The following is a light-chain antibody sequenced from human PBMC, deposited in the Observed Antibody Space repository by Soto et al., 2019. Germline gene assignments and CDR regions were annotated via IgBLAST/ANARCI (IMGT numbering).Light chain of an antibody. CDR3: QHDGNSPT. CDR2: GAS. Sequence: MVLTQAPGTLPLSPGDGATLSCRASQSVSSGYLAWYQHKPGQAPRLLIYGASIRATGIPDRFSGSRSGTDFTLRIIRLEPEDFAVYWCQHDGNSPTFGQATKVQI. J-gene: IGKJ1*01. V-gene: IGKV3-20*01. CDR1: QSVSSGY.